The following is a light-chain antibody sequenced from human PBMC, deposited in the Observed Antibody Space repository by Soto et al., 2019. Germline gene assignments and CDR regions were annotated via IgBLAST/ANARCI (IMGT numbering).Light chain of an antibody. CDR1: QSFSSSY. CDR2: ETS. Sequence: ESGLTQYPGTLSLSTGERATLSCRASQSFSSSYLAWYQQKPGQAPRLLIYETSSRATGIPDRFSGSGSQTDFTLTISRLEPEDFAVYYCQQYGTSPRTFGQGTKV. CDR3: QQYGTSPRT. J-gene: IGKJ1*01. V-gene: IGKV3-20*01.